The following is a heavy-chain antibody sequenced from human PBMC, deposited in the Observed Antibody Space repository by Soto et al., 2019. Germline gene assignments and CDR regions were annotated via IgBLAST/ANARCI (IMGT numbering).Heavy chain of an antibody. CDR1: GGSISSSNW. J-gene: IGHJ6*02. V-gene: IGHV4-4*02. Sequence: PSETLSLTCAVSGGSISSSNWWSWVRQPPGKGLEWIGEIYHSGSTNYNPSLKSRVTISVDKSKNQFSLKLSSVTAADTAVYYCARDYDFWSGYPHLYGMDVWGQGTTVTVSS. CDR2: IYHSGST. CDR3: ARDYDFWSGYPHLYGMDV. D-gene: IGHD3-3*01.